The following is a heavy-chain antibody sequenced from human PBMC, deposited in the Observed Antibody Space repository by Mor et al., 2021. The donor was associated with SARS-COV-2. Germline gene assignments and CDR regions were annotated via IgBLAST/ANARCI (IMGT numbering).Heavy chain of an antibody. D-gene: IGHD3-16*01. J-gene: IGHJ5*02. V-gene: IGHV4-39*01. Sequence: NPSLKSRVTISVDTSKNQFSLKLSSVTAADTAVYYCARQKGGWFDPWGQGTLVT. CDR3: ARQKGGWFDP.